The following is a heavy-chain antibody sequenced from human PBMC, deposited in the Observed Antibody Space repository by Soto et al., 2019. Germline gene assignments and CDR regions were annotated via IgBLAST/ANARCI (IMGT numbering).Heavy chain of an antibody. J-gene: IGHJ6*02. CDR2: INHSGST. V-gene: IGHV4-34*01. CDR3: ARARRYCSGGSCYSGHYYYGMDV. Sequence: SETLSLTXAVYGGSFSGYYWSWIRQPPGKGLEWIGEINHSGSTNYNPSLKSRVTISVDTSKNQFSLKLSSVTAADTAVYYCARARRYCSGGSCYSGHYYYGMDVWGQGTTVTVS. CDR1: GGSFSGYY. D-gene: IGHD2-15*01.